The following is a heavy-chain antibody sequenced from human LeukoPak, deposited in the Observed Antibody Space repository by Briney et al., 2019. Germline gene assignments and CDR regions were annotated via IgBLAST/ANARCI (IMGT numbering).Heavy chain of an antibody. D-gene: IGHD7-27*01. Sequence: GESLKISCAGSGYSFTSYWIGWVRQMPGKGLEWMGIIYPGDSDTRYSPSFQGQVTISADKSISTAYLQWSSLKASDTAMYFCARHGKNWEYYLDYWGQGTLVTVSS. CDR3: ARHGKNWEYYLDY. J-gene: IGHJ4*02. CDR2: IYPGDSDT. CDR1: GYSFTSYW. V-gene: IGHV5-51*01.